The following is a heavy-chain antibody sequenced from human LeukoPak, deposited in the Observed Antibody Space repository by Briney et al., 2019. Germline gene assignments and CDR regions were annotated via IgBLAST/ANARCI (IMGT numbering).Heavy chain of an antibody. J-gene: IGHJ4*02. CDR2: IWYDGSNK. D-gene: IGHD3-22*01. CDR3: ARGVDYYENSGTIDY. Sequence: PGKSLRLSCTASGFTFSDYGMHWVRQPPGKGLEWVAIIWYDGSNKKYKDSVKGRFTISRDNSKNTLYLQMNSLRAEDTAVYYCARGVDYYENSGTIDYWGQGTLVTVSS. V-gene: IGHV3-33*01. CDR1: GFTFSDYG.